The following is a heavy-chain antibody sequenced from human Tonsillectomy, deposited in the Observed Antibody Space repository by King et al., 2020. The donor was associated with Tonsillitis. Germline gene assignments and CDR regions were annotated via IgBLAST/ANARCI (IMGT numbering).Heavy chain of an antibody. CDR3: ARERSRITMVRGFNWFDP. CDR2: INHSGST. D-gene: IGHD3-10*01. V-gene: IGHV4-34*01. J-gene: IGHJ5*02. Sequence: VQLQQWGAGLLKPSETLSLTCAVYGGSFSGYYWSWIRQPPGKGLEWIGEINHSGSTNYNPSLKSRVTISVDTSKNQFSLKLSSVTAADTAVYYCARERSRITMVRGFNWFDPWGQGTLVTVSS. CDR1: GGSFSGYY.